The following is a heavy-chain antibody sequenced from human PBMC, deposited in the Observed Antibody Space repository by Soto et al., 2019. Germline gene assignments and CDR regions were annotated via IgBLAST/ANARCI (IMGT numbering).Heavy chain of an antibody. J-gene: IGHJ4*02. CDR2: TNLDGSAK. Sequence: PGGSLRLCCVASVYTLTSYWVTWFRQAPGKGLEWVANTNLDGSAKYYVDSVKGRFTISRDNAKNSLYLQMNSLRVEDTAVYYCARSVDYWGQGTLVTVSS. V-gene: IGHV3-7*03. CDR1: VYTLTSYW. CDR3: ARSVDY.